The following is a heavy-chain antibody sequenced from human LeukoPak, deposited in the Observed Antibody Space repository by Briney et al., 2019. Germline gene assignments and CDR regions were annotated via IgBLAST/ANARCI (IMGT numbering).Heavy chain of an antibody. J-gene: IGHJ4*02. CDR3: SGAAARALHFDH. CDR1: GGTFSSYA. D-gene: IGHD6-25*01. Sequence: SVKVSCKASGGTFSSYAISWVRQAPGQGLEWMGEIIPIFGTANYAQKFQGRVTITTDESTSTAYMELSSLRSEDTAVYYCSGAAARALHFDHLRQGTLVTVSS. CDR2: IIPIFGTA. V-gene: IGHV1-69*05.